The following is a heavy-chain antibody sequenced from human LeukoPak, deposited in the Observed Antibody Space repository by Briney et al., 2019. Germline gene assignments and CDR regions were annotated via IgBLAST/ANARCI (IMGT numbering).Heavy chain of an antibody. CDR2: MNEDGSST. D-gene: IGHD3-10*01. V-gene: IGHV3-74*01. J-gene: IGHJ4*02. CDR1: GYTFSRYW. Sequence: GGSLRLSCAASGYTFSRYWMHWVRQGPGKGLVWVSRMNEDGSSTSYAESVRGRFTISRDNAKNTLYLQMNSLRAEDAAVYYCTTDTFGARDSWGQGTLVTVSS. CDR3: TTDTFGARDS.